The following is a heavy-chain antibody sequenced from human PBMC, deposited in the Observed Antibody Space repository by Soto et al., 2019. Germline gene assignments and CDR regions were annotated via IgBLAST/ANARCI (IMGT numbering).Heavy chain of an antibody. CDR3: TSSGLRFLEWSTLSRRDYNWFDP. J-gene: IGHJ5*02. CDR1: GFTFSGSA. CDR2: IRSKANSYAT. Sequence: GGSLRLSCAASGFTFSGSAMHWVRQASGKGLEWVGRIRSKANSYATAYAASVKGRFTISRDDSKNTAYLQMNSLKTEDTAVYYCTSSGLRFLEWSTLSRRDYNWFDPWGQGTLVTVSS. V-gene: IGHV3-73*01. D-gene: IGHD3-3*01.